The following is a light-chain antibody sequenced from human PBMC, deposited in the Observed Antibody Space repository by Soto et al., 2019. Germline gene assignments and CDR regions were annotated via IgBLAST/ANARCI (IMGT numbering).Light chain of an antibody. J-gene: IGLJ3*02. V-gene: IGLV2-14*01. CDR2: DVT. Sequence: QSVLTQPASVSGSPGQSITISCTGTSSDVGGYNYVSWYQQYPGKAPKLMIYDVTKRPSGVSNRFSGSKSGNTASLTISGLQAEDEADYYCSSYTSSRSWVFGGGTKVTVL. CDR3: SSYTSSRSWV. CDR1: SSDVGGYNY.